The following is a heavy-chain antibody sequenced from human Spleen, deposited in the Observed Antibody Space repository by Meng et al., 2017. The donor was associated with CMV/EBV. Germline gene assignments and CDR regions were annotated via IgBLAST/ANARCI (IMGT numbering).Heavy chain of an antibody. CDR3: ARGTITGTLRTFDH. V-gene: IGHV4-59*01. J-gene: IGHJ4*02. Sequence: SETLSLTCTVSGGSISSYYWSWIRQPPGKGLEWIGYIYYSGNTDYNPSLKSRVTISVDTSKSQFSLKLTSVTAADAAVYYCARGTITGTLRTFDHWGQGTLVTVSS. CDR1: GGSISSYY. D-gene: IGHD1-20*01. CDR2: IYYSGNT.